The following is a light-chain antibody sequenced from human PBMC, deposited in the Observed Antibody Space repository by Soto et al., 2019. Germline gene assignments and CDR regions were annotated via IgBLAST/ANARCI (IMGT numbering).Light chain of an antibody. CDR1: QSVSSY. J-gene: IGKJ4*01. CDR3: QQRSNWPPT. Sequence: DIVLTQSPATLSLSPGERATLSCRASQSVSSYLAWYQQKPGQAPRLLIYDASNRATGIPARFSGSGSGTDFTLTISSPEPEDFAVYYCQQRSNWPPTFGGGTKVEIK. V-gene: IGKV3-11*01. CDR2: DAS.